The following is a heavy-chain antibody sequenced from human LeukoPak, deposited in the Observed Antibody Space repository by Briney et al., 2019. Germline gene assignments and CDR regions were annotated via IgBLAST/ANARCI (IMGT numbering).Heavy chain of an antibody. Sequence: GGSLRLSCAASGFTFSSYEMNWVRQAPGKGLEWVSYISSSGSTIYYADSVKGRFTISRDNAKNSLYLQMNSLRAEDTAVYYCARPDYTGAFDYWGQGTLVTVSS. D-gene: IGHD3-3*01. CDR3: ARPDYTGAFDY. V-gene: IGHV3-48*03. J-gene: IGHJ4*02. CDR2: ISSSGSTI. CDR1: GFTFSSYE.